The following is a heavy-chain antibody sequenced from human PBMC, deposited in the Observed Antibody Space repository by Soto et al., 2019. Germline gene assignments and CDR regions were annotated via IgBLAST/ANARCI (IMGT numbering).Heavy chain of an antibody. J-gene: IGHJ4*02. CDR1: GGSVSSSSYY. Sequence: ETLSLTCTVSGGSVSSSSYYWGWVRQAPGKGLEWVSAISDSGGSTYYAESVKGRFTISRDNSKNTLYLQMNSLRAEDTAVYYCAKRVEYSSSTHYFDYWGQGTLVTVSS. CDR3: AKRVEYSSSTHYFDY. D-gene: IGHD6-6*01. V-gene: IGHV3-23*01. CDR2: ISDSGGST.